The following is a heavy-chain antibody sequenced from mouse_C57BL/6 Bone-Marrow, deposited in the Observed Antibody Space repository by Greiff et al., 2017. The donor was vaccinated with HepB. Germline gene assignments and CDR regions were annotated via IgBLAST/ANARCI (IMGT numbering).Heavy chain of an antibody. CDR1: GFTFSDYG. J-gene: IGHJ2*01. D-gene: IGHD4-1*01. CDR3: ARSPNWGYYFDY. Sequence: DVKLQESGGGLVKPGGSLKLSCAASGFTFSDYGMHWVRQAPEKGLEWVAYISSGSSTIYYADTVKGRFTISRDNAKNTLFLQMTSLRSEDTAMYYCARSPNWGYYFDYWGQGTTLTVSS. CDR2: ISSGSSTI. V-gene: IGHV5-17*01.